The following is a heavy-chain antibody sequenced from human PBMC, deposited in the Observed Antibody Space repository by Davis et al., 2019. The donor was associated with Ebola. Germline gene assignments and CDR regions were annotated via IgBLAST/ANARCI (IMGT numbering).Heavy chain of an antibody. V-gene: IGHV3-23*01. CDR1: GFTFSSYA. CDR2: ISGSGGST. D-gene: IGHD2-8*01. CDR3: AKDLSEVLSGDIVLMGPLDYYYYMDV. Sequence: GGSLRLSCAASGFTFSSYAMSWVRQAPGKGLEWVSAISGSGGSTYYADSVKGRFTISRDNSKNTLYLQMNSLRAEDTAVYYCAKDLSEVLSGDIVLMGPLDYYYYMDVWGKGTTVTVSS. J-gene: IGHJ6*03.